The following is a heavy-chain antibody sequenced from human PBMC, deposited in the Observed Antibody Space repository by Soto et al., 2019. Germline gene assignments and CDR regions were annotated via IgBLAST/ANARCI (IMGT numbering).Heavy chain of an antibody. CDR3: TRDDVHFNGDRYYGVPMDV. V-gene: IGHV3-66*01. D-gene: IGHD2-8*01. Sequence: EVQLVESGGDLVQPGGSLRLSCAASGLSVVGKYRSGVRKAPGKGLEWVSLIQSGGTTYYAGSVKGRYTISRDYSENTLFLQMNSLRVEDTAVYYCTRDDVHFNGDRYYGVPMDVWGKGTTVTVSA. J-gene: IGHJ6*04. CDR2: IQSGGTT. CDR1: GLSVVGKY.